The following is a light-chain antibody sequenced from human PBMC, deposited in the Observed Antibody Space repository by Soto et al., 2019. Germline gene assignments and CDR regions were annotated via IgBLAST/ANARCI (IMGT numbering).Light chain of an antibody. V-gene: IGLV2-23*02. CDR2: EVT. CDR3: YSFTGISTSLFV. J-gene: IGLJ1*01. Sequence: ALTQPASVSGSPGQSITISCTGSSRDIGTSNLVSWYQQYPGKAPKLIIYEVTKRPSGISYRFSGSKSGNTASLTISGLQPEDEATHYCYSFTGISTSLFVFGAGTKVTVL. CDR1: SRDIGTSNL.